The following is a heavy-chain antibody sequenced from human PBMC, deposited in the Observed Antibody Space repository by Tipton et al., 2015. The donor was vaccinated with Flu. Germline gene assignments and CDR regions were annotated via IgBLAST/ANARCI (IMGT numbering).Heavy chain of an antibody. Sequence: TLSLTCTVSGGSISSYYWSWIRQPPGKGLEWIGYVSYRGSTNYNPSLKSRVTVSVDTSKNQFSLKLSSVTAADTAVYYCAGGSGSYSFDYWGQGALVTVSS. V-gene: IGHV4-59*01. D-gene: IGHD3-10*01. CDR1: GGSISSYY. J-gene: IGHJ4*02. CDR3: AGGSGSYSFDY. CDR2: VSYRGST.